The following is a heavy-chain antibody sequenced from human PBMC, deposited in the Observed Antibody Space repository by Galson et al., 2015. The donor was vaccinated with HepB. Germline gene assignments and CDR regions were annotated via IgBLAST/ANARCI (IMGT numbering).Heavy chain of an antibody. J-gene: IGHJ6*02. CDR3: AREYSDFWSGYYGGMDV. Sequence: SLRLPCAASGFTFSSYAMHWVRQAPGKGLEWVAVISYDGSNKYYADSVKGRFTISRDNSKNTLYLQMNSLRAEDTAVYYCAREYSDFWSGYYGGMDVWGQGTTVTVSS. V-gene: IGHV3-30-3*01. CDR2: ISYDGSNK. CDR1: GFTFSSYA. D-gene: IGHD3-3*01.